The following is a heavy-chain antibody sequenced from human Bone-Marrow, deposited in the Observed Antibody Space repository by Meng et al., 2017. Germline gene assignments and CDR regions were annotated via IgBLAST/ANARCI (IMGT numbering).Heavy chain of an antibody. Sequence: GESLKISCAASGFTFSSYSMNWVRQAPGKGLEWVSSISSSSSYKYYADSVKGRFTISRDNAKNSLYLQMNSLRAEDTAVYYCARETPSNRDYGINWFDPWGQGTLVTVSS. CDR3: ARETPSNRDYGINWFDP. D-gene: IGHD4-17*01. V-gene: IGHV3-21*01. CDR1: GFTFSSYS. CDR2: ISSSSSYK. J-gene: IGHJ5*02.